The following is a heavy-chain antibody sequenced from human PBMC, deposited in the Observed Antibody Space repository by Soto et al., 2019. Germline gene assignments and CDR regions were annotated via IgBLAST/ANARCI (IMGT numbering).Heavy chain of an antibody. V-gene: IGHV3-74*01. CDR3: ARDKSSSPDIYYYYMDV. J-gene: IGHJ6*03. CDR1: GFTFSSYW. D-gene: IGHD6-13*01. Sequence: GGSLRLSCAASGFTFSSYWMHWVRQAPGKGLVWVSRINSDGSSTSYADSVKGRFTISRDNAKNTLYLQMNSLRAEDTALYHCARDKSSSPDIYYYYMDVWGKGTTVTVSS. CDR2: INSDGSST.